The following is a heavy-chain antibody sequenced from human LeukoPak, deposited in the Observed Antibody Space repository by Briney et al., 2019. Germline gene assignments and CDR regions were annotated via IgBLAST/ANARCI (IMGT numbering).Heavy chain of an antibody. V-gene: IGHV4-39*01. CDR3: ARRKRTTTGPDNWFDP. J-gene: IGHJ5*02. CDR1: GDSITSTTYY. Sequence: SETLSLTCSVSGDSITSTTYYWGWIRQAPGKGLEWIGSIYFSGSTYYNPSLKSRVTISLDTSKNQFSLNLTSVTAADTALYYCARRKRTTTGPDNWFDPWGQGTLVTVSS. CDR2: IYFSGST. D-gene: IGHD1-1*01.